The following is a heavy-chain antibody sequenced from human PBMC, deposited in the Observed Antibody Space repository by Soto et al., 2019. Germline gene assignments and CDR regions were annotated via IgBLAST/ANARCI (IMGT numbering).Heavy chain of an antibody. Sequence: QVQLQQWGAGLLKPSETLSLTCAVYGGSFSGYYWSWIRQPPGKGLEWIGEINHSGSTNYNPSLKSRVTISVDTSKNQFSLKLSSVTAADTAVYYCARDRGRLLQGWGQGTLVTVSS. CDR3: ARDRGRLLQG. V-gene: IGHV4-34*01. D-gene: IGHD1-26*01. CDR2: INHSGST. J-gene: IGHJ4*02. CDR1: GGSFSGYY.